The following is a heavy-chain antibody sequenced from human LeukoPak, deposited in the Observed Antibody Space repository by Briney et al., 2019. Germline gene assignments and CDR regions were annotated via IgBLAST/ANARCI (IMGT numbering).Heavy chain of an antibody. V-gene: IGHV4-59*01. CDR1: APSISSYN. CDR3: ARASGVGYSYGNSDY. Sequence: SETLSLTFTLFAPSISSYNCSWVRHPPGKGLEWIGYIYYSGSTNYHPSLKSRVSRSVDTSKNQFYLKLSSVTAADTAVYYCARASGVGYSYGNSDYWGQGTLVTVSS. J-gene: IGHJ4*02. D-gene: IGHD5-18*01. CDR2: IYYSGST.